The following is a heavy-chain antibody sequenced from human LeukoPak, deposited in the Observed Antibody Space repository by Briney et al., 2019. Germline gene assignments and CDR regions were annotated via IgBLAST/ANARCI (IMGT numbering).Heavy chain of an antibody. J-gene: IGHJ4*02. V-gene: IGHV3-23*01. Sequence: PGGSLRLSCAASGFTFSDYYMSWVRQAPGKGLEWVSAISGSGGSTYYADSVKGRFTISRDNSKNTLYLQMNSLRAEDTAVYYCAKDRSGIVATIWFYWGQGTLVTVSS. D-gene: IGHD5-12*01. CDR1: GFTFSDYY. CDR3: AKDRSGIVATIWFY. CDR2: ISGSGGST.